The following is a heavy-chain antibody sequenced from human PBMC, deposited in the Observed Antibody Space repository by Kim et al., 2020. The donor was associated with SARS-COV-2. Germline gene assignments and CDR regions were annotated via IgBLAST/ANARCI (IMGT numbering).Heavy chain of an antibody. CDR3: AKDILAFGGVIGHNWFDP. V-gene: IGHV3-9*01. J-gene: IGHJ5*02. Sequence: GGSLRLSCAASGFTFGDYAMHWVRQAPGKGLEWVSGISWNSGSIGYADSVKGRFTISRDNAKNSLYLQMNSLRAEDTALYYCAKDILAFGGVIGHNWFDPWGQGTLVTVSS. CDR2: ISWNSGSI. D-gene: IGHD3-16*02. CDR1: GFTFGDYA.